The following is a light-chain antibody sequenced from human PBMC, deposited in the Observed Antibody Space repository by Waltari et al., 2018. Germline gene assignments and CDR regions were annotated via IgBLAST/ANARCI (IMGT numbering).Light chain of an antibody. Sequence: AIRMTQSPSSLSASTGDKITLTCRASQDIRSYLGWYQQKPGKAPKLLVYAATSLQTGVPSRFSASGSGTDFSLTISNLQSEDFAIYHCQQYYSYPRTFGQGTKVEVK. CDR3: QQYYSYPRT. J-gene: IGKJ1*01. CDR2: AAT. V-gene: IGKV1-8*01. CDR1: QDIRSY.